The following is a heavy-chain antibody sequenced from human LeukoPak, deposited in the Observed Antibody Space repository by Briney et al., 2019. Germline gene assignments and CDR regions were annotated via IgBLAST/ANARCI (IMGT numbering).Heavy chain of an antibody. CDR2: IYYSGST. Sequence: SSETLSLTCTVSGGSISSYYWSWIRQPPGKGLEWIGYIYYSGSTNYNPSLKSRVTISVDTSKNQFSLKLSSVTAADTAVYYCARAPALRYFDWSNWGQGTLVTVSS. D-gene: IGHD3-9*01. V-gene: IGHV4-59*01. CDR3: ARAPALRYFDWSN. J-gene: IGHJ4*02. CDR1: GGSISSYY.